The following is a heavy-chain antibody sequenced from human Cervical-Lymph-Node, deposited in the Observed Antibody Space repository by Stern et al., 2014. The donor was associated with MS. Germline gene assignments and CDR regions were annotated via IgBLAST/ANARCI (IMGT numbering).Heavy chain of an antibody. Sequence: QVTLRESGPTLVKPTQTLTLTCTFSGFSLSTSGVGVGWIRQPPGKALEWLALIYWDDSKRYSPSRKNRLTITKDTSKNQVVLTMNNMDPVDTATFYCATHAPGVVPAALDYWGQGTLVTVS. CDR3: ATHAPGVVPAALDY. V-gene: IGHV2-5*02. CDR2: IYWDDSK. J-gene: IGHJ4*02. CDR1: GFSLSTSGVG. D-gene: IGHD2-2*01.